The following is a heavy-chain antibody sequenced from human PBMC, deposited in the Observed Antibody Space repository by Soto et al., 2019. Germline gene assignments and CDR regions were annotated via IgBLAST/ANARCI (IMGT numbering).Heavy chain of an antibody. CDR2: GSGGGDYT. CDR1: GFTFSSYA. V-gene: IGHV3-23*01. J-gene: IGHJ4*02. D-gene: IGHD3-22*01. Sequence: GGSRRLCCAASGFTFSSYAMTWVRQATGEGLEWVSAGSGGGDYTFYADSVKGRFTISRDNSNNTLYLQLKSLRDEDTCTHYCAKWHTFYYDRHGFAGFDCWGRGTLVTVSS. CDR3: AKWHTFYYDRHGFAGFDC.